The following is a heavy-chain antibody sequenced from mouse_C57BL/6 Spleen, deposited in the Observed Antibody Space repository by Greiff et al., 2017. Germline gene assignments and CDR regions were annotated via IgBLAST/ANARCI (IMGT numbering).Heavy chain of an antibody. Sequence: VQLKESGPELVKPGASVKISCKASGYSFTDYYMNWVKQSNGKSLEWIGVINPNYGPTSYNQKFKGKATLTVDQSSSTAYMQLNSLTSEDSAVYYCGRWRDVNGSFDFWGQGTTLTVSS. J-gene: IGHJ2*01. CDR3: GRWRDVNGSFDF. CDR2: INPNYGPT. CDR1: GYSFTDYY. D-gene: IGHD1-2*01. V-gene: IGHV1-39*01.